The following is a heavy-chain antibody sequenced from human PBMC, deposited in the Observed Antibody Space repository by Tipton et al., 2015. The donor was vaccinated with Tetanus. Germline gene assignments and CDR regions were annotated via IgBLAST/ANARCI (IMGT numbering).Heavy chain of an antibody. Sequence: SLRLSCVASGFTFSGFAMSWIRQAPGKGLEWVAAISGSGGGKFYADSVKGRLSISRGNSKNARYLQMTSLRADDTAVYFCAKDMSRETTVAPLLEPFGIWGQGTLVTVSA. CDR2: ISGSGGGK. CDR1: GFTFSGFA. CDR3: AKDMSRETTVAPLLEPFGI. V-gene: IGHV3-23*01. J-gene: IGHJ3*02. D-gene: IGHD4-23*01.